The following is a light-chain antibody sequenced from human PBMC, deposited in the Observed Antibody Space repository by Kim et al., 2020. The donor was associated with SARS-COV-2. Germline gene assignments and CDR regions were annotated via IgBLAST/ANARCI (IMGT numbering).Light chain of an antibody. CDR2: DVS. CDR1: SSDVCGYND. V-gene: IGLV2-11*01. J-gene: IGLJ2*01. CDR3: CSYAGSYTLV. Sequence: GQSVTISCTGTSSDVCGYNDVSWYQQHPRKAPKLMIYDVSKRPSGVPDRFSGSKSGNTASLTISGLQAEDEADYYCCSYAGSYTLVFGGGTQLTVL.